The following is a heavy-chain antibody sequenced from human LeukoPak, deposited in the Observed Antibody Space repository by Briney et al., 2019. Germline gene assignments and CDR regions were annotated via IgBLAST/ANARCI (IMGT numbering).Heavy chain of an antibody. CDR3: ARLNYDYYYYYYMDV. Sequence: PSETLSLTCTVSGGSISSHYWSWIRQPPGKGLEWIGYIYYSGSTNYNPSLKSRVTISVDTSKNQFSLKLSSVTAADTAVYYCARLNYDYYYYYYMDVWGKGTTVTVSS. D-gene: IGHD4-11*01. CDR1: GGSISSHY. CDR2: IYYSGST. V-gene: IGHV4-59*11. J-gene: IGHJ6*03.